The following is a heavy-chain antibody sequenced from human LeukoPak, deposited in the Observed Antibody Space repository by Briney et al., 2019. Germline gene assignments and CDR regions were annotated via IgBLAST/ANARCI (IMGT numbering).Heavy chain of an antibody. CDR2: ISYDGSNK. D-gene: IGHD3-16*02. CDR1: GFTFSSYA. V-gene: IGHV3-30-3*01. J-gene: IGHJ4*02. CDR3: ARGSSSKLRLGELSLGY. Sequence: PGGSLRLSCAASGFTFSSYAMHWVRQAPVKGLEWVAVISYDGSNKYYADSVKGRFTISRDNSKNTLYLQMNSLRAEDTAVYYCARGSSSKLRLGELSLGYWGQGTLVTVSS.